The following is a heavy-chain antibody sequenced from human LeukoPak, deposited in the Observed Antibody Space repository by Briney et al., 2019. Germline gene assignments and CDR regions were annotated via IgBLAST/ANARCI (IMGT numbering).Heavy chain of an antibody. V-gene: IGHV3-21*01. CDR3: ARDRGYGYYYFDY. D-gene: IGHD5-12*01. CDR2: ISSSSTYI. J-gene: IGHJ4*02. Sequence: PGGSLRLSCADPGLTFSSNSMDWVRQAPGKGLEWVSSISSSSTYIYYADSVRGRFTISRDNAKKSLYLQMDSLRAEDTAVYFCARDRGYGYYYFDYWGQGTLVTVSS. CDR1: GLTFSSNS.